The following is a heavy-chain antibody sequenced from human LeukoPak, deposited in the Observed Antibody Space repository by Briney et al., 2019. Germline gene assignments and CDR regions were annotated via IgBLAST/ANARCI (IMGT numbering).Heavy chain of an antibody. CDR1: GFTFDDYA. D-gene: IGHD2-2*01. J-gene: IGHJ4*02. Sequence: GGSLRLSCAASGFTFDDYAMHWVRQAPGKGLEWVSGISWNSGSIGYADSVKGRFTISRDNAKNSLYLQMNSLRAEDTAVYYCARDPSTMPFDYWGQGTLVTVSS. V-gene: IGHV3-9*01. CDR2: ISWNSGSI. CDR3: ARDPSTMPFDY.